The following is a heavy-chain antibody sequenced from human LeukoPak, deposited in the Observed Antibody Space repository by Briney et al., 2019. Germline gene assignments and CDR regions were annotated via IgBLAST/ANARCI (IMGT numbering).Heavy chain of an antibody. V-gene: IGHV4-34*01. J-gene: IGHJ4*02. CDR1: GGSFSGYY. CDR3: ARSLRYSSSWYLAFDY. Sequence: SETLSLTCAVYGGSFSGYYWSWIRQPPGKGLEWIGEINHSGSTNYNPSLKGRVTISVDTSKNQFSLKLSSVTAADTAVYYCARSLRYSSSWYLAFDYWGQGTLVTVSS. CDR2: INHSGST. D-gene: IGHD6-13*01.